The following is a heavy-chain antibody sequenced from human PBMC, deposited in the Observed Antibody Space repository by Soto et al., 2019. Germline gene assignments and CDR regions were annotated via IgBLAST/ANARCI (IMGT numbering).Heavy chain of an antibody. D-gene: IGHD3-16*01. V-gene: IGHV3-13*01. CDR2: IGTAGDT. J-gene: IGHJ6*02. Sequence: EVQLVESGGGLVQPGGSLRLSCAASGFTFSSYDMHWVRQATGKGLEWVSVIGTAGDTDYPGSVKGRFTISRENAKNSLYLQMNRLRAMDTAVYYCARAPSLGAAEAKNYYGYYEMYVWGQGTMVTVSS. CDR1: GFTFSSYD. CDR3: ARAPSLGAAEAKNYYGYYEMYV.